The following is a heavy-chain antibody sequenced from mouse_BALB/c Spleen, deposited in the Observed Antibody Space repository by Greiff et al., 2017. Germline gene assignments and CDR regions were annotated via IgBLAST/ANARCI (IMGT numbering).Heavy chain of an antibody. J-gene: IGHJ2*01. CDR1: GYTFTDYW. Sequence: VQLQQPGAELVMPGASVKMSCKASGYTFTDYWMHWVKQRPGQGLEWIGAIDTSDSYTSYNQKFKGKATLTVDESSSTAYMQLSSLTSEDSAVYYCAVWDGNYWGQGTTLTVSS. D-gene: IGHD4-1*01. V-gene: IGHV1-69*01. CDR2: IDTSDSYT. CDR3: AVWDGNY.